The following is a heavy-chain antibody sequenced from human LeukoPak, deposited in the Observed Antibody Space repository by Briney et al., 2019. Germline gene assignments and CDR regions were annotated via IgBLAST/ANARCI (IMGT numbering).Heavy chain of an antibody. Sequence: GGSLRLSCTASGFTFGDYAMSWFRQAPGKGLEWVGFISSKAYGGTTEYAASVKGRFTISRDDSKSIAYLQMNSLKTEDTAVYYCTRERTIFGAAWDYWGQGTLVTVSS. V-gene: IGHV3-49*03. CDR2: ISSKAYGGTT. CDR3: TRERTIFGAAWDY. D-gene: IGHD3-3*01. CDR1: GFTFGDYA. J-gene: IGHJ4*02.